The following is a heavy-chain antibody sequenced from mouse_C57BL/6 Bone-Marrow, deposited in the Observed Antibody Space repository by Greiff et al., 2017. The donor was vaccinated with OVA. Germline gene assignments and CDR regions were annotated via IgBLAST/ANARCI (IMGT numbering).Heavy chain of an antibody. CDR1: GYTFTDYY. V-gene: IGHV1-19*01. Sequence: VQLKESGPVLVKPGASVKMSCKASGYTFTDYYMNWVKQSHGKSLEWIGVINPYNGGTSYNQKFKGKATLTVDKSSSTAYMELNSLTSEDSAVYYCAREGLRAWFAYWGQGTLVTVSA. CDR3: AREGLRAWFAY. J-gene: IGHJ3*01. D-gene: IGHD2-4*01. CDR2: INPYNGGT.